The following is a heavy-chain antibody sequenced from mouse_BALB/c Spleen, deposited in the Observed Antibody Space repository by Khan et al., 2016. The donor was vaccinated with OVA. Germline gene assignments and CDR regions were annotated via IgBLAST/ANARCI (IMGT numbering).Heavy chain of an antibody. D-gene: IGHD6-1*01. Sequence: VQLQQSGTELVRPGALVRLSCTASGFNIKDYYIHWVKQRPDQGLEWIGWIDPENGNTIYDPKFQGKANITADTSSNTAYLQLRSLTSEDTAVYSCPRSSLLYCDYWGQGTTVTVSS. V-gene: IGHV14-1*02. CDR2: IDPENGNT. CDR3: PRSSLLYCDY. J-gene: IGHJ2*01. CDR1: GFNIKDYY.